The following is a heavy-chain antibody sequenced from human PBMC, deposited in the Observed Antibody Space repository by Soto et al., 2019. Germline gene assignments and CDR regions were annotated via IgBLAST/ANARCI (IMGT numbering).Heavy chain of an antibody. CDR1: GYSFTSYW. V-gene: IGHV5-51*01. Sequence: GESLKISCKGSGYSFTSYWIGWVRQMPGKGLEWMGIIYRGDSDTRYSPSFQGQVTISADKSISTAYLQWSSLKASDTAMYYCARQDTAVVSGMDVWGQGTTVTVSS. CDR2: IYRGDSDT. CDR3: ARQDTAVVSGMDV. D-gene: IGHD5-18*01. J-gene: IGHJ6*02.